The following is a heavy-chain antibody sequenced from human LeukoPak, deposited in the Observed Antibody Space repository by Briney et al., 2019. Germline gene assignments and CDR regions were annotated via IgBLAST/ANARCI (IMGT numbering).Heavy chain of an antibody. V-gene: IGHV1-18*01. CDR1: GYTFSSYG. J-gene: IGHJ4*02. D-gene: IGHD5-12*01. CDR2: ISAYNGNT. CDR3: AREQGGYSGSADY. Sequence: ASVKVSCKASGYTFSSYGISWVRQAPGQGLEWMGWISAYNGNTNYAQESQGGVTMTTDTSTTTAYMELRSLRSDDTAVYYCAREQGGYSGSADYWGQGTLVTVSS.